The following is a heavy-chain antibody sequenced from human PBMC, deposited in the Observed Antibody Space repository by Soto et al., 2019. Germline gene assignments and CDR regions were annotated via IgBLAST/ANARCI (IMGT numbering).Heavy chain of an antibody. CDR3: ARGDREDIAVVIGVRPGEYGVDV. Sequence: GGSLRLSGAASGITFRNYAMHWVRQAPGKGLECVAVISNDGTNKFYRDYVKGRFTISRDNSKNTLYLQINSLRYEDTAVYYCARGDREDIAVVIGVRPGEYGVDVWGQGTTVTVSS. V-gene: IGHV3-30*04. CDR1: GITFRNYA. CDR2: ISNDGTNK. J-gene: IGHJ6*02. D-gene: IGHD2-15*01.